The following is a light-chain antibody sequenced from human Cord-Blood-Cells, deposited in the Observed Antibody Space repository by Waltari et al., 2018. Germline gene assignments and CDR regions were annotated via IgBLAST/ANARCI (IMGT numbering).Light chain of an antibody. CDR2: GAS. CDR3: QQYGSSPPYT. Sequence: EIVLTQSPGTLSLSPGERATLSCRASQSVSSSYLAWYQQKPGQAPRLLIYGASRRATGIPDRFRWSWSGTDFTLTISRLEPEDFAVYYCQQYGSSPPYTFGQGTKLEIK. J-gene: IGKJ2*01. V-gene: IGKV3-20*01. CDR1: QSVSSSY.